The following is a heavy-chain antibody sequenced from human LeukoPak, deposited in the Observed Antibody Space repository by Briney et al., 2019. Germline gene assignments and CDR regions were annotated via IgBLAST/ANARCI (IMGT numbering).Heavy chain of an antibody. CDR3: ARDVGTYYDILTGYSSKRRFAFYGMDV. J-gene: IGHJ6*02. D-gene: IGHD3-9*01. CDR1: GGSFSGYY. CDR2: INHSGST. Sequence: PSETLSLTRAVYGGSFSGYYWSWIRQPPGKGLEWIGEINHSGSTNYNPSLKSRVTISVDTSKNQFSLKLSSVTAADTAVYYCARDVGTYYDILTGYSSKRRFAFYGMDVWGQGTTVTVSS. V-gene: IGHV4-34*01.